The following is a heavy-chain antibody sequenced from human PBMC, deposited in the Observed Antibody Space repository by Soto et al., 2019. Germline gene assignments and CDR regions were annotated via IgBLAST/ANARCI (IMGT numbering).Heavy chain of an antibody. J-gene: IGHJ4*02. CDR1: GGTFNRFT. V-gene: IGHV1-69*02. D-gene: IGHD3-10*01. CDR2: FIPMAGII. Sequence: QVQLVQSGAEVKEPGSSVKVSCKASGGTFNRFTISWVRQAPGQGLEWMGRFIPMAGIINYAQKFQGRVSITADKSATPVYMELRSLTSDDTAVYYCAGVRRDYFDDWGQGTLVTVSS. CDR3: AGVRRDYFDD.